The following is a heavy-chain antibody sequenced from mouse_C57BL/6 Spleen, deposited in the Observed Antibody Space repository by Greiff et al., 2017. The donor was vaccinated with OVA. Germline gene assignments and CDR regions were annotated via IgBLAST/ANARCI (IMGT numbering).Heavy chain of an antibody. CDR2: IHPNSGST. V-gene: IGHV1-64*01. CDR1: GYTFTSYW. Sequence: VQLQQPGAELVKPGASVKLSCKASGYTFTSYWMHWVKQRPGQGLEWIGMIHPNSGSTNYNEKFKSKATLTVDKSSSTAYMQLSSLTSEDSAVYYCARKDYERVFAYWGQGTLVTVSA. J-gene: IGHJ3*01. CDR3: ARKDYERVFAY. D-gene: IGHD2-4*01.